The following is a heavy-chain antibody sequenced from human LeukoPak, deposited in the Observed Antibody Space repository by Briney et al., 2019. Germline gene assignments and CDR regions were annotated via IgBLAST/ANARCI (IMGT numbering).Heavy chain of an antibody. CDR2: IYYSGRT. D-gene: IGHD6-13*01. Sequence: TSETLSLTCSVSGGSISSGDNYWSWIRQPPGKGLEWIGYIYYSGRTYYNPSLKSRVTIAVDTSKNQFSLKLGSVTAADTAVYYCARTRSQGVATQYFDYWGQGTLVTVSS. CDR1: GGSISSGDNY. V-gene: IGHV4-30-4*01. J-gene: IGHJ4*02. CDR3: ARTRSQGVATQYFDY.